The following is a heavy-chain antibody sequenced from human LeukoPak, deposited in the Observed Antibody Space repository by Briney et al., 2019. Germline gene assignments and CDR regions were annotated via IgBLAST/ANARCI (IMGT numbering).Heavy chain of an antibody. D-gene: IGHD6-19*01. CDR1: GLPFSLYA. V-gene: IGHV3-21*01. CDR2: ITSTSGHM. J-gene: IGHJ4*02. Sequence: GGSLRLSCAASGLPFSLYAMTWVRQAPGKGLEWVSTITSTSGHMFYADSVKGRSTISRDNAKESLYLQMDSLRAEDSAVYYCASDGSGWSRDHWGPGTLVTVSS. CDR3: ASDGSGWSRDH.